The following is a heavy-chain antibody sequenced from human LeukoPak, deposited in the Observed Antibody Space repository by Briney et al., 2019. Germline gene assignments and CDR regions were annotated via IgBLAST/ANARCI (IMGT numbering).Heavy chain of an antibody. CDR3: TIGLAGDWDAFDI. V-gene: IGHV1-3*01. Sequence: ASVTVSCKTSGYTFTRCAVHWVRQAPGQRLEWMGWIHADSGNTKYSQKLRGRVTIARDTSASTIYMELSSLRFEDTAVYFCTIGLAGDWDAFDIWGLGTMVTVSS. CDR2: IHADSGNT. J-gene: IGHJ3*02. D-gene: IGHD6-19*01. CDR1: GYTFTRCA.